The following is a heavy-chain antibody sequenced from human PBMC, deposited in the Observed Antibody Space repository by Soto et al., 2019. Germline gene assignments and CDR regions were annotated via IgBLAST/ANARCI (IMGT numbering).Heavy chain of an antibody. CDR1: GFNVGAFA. D-gene: IGHD1-20*01. CDR3: TREAVAGITGLDY. Sequence: GGSLRLSCAASGFNVGAFAVNWVRQAPGKGLEWVSGISVSDAFIYYADSVRGRFSISRDASENILYLQMNSLRVDDTALYYCTREAVAGITGLDYWGPGTLVTVSS. J-gene: IGHJ4*02. CDR2: ISVSDAFI. V-gene: IGHV3-23*01.